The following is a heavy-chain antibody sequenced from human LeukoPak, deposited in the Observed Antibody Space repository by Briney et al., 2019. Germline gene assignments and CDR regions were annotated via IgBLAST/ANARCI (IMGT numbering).Heavy chain of an antibody. Sequence: ASVNVSCKSSGYIFSDFYTHLVRQAPGRGFEWMGWISRYSGARKFSQKFQGRVTFTSDASISTAYVALSNLSSDDTGVYYCVTWAGGNSDVASFDFWGQGTLVIVSS. J-gene: IGHJ4*02. CDR2: ISRYSGAR. CDR1: GYIFSDFY. D-gene: IGHD2-21*01. CDR3: VTWAGGNSDVASFDF. V-gene: IGHV1-2*02.